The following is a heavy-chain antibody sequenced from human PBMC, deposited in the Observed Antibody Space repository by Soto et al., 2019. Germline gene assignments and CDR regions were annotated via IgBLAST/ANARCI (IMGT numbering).Heavy chain of an antibody. V-gene: IGHV4-30-4*01. CDR3: ARSRYCSSTSCFTLGDYFDS. CDR2: IYYSGST. J-gene: IGHJ4*02. D-gene: IGHD2-2*01. CDR1: GDSISSGDYY. Sequence: PSETLSLTCTVSGDSISSGDYYWSWIRQSPGKGLEWIGHIYYSGSTYYNPALKSRVTISVDTSKNQFSLKLSSVTAADTAVYHCARSRYCSSTSCFTLGDYFDSWGQGTLVTV.